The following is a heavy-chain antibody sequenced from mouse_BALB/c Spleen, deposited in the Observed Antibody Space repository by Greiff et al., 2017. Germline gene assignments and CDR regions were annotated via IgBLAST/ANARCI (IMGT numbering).Heavy chain of an antibody. D-gene: IGHD2-10*02. CDR3: ARGYGNMDY. J-gene: IGHJ4*01. Sequence: EVKLVESGGGLVKPGGSLKLSCAASGFTFSDYYMYWVRQTPEKRLEWVATISDGGSYTYYPDSVKGRFTISRDNAKNNLYLQMSSLKSEDTAMYYCARGYGNMDYWGQGTSVTVSS. CDR1: GFTFSDYY. V-gene: IGHV5-4*02. CDR2: ISDGGSYT.